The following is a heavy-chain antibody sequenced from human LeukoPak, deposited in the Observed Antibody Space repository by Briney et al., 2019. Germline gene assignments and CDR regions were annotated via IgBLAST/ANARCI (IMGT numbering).Heavy chain of an antibody. J-gene: IGHJ6*03. CDR3: ARDRALLWFGELSYYYYYMDV. CDR1: GFTFSSYD. CDR2: IRYDESDK. V-gene: IGHV3-30*02. Sequence: GGSLRLSCAASGFTFSSYDMHWIRQAPGRGLEWVAFIRYDESDKQYADSVKGRFTISRDNSKNTLFLQMNSLRAEDTAVYYCARDRALLWFGELSYYYYYMDVWGKGTTVTVSS. D-gene: IGHD3-10*01.